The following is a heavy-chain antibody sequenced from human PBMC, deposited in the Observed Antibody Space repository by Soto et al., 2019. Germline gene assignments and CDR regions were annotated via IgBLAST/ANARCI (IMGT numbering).Heavy chain of an antibody. CDR1: GGSISSSSYY. CDR3: ARRGALAASDY. V-gene: IGHV4-39*01. Sequence: PSETLSLTCTVSGGSISSSSYYWGWIRQPPGKGLEWIGSIYYSGSTYYNPSLKSRVTISVDTSKNQFSLKLSSVTAADTAVYYCARRGALAASDYWGQGTLVTVSS. D-gene: IGHD2-15*01. J-gene: IGHJ4*02. CDR2: IYYSGST.